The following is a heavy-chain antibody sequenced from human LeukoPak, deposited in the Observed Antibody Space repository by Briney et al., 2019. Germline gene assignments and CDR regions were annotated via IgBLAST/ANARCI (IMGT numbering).Heavy chain of an antibody. CDR2: ISSSSSYI. CDR1: GFTFSSYS. V-gene: IGHV3-21*01. Sequence: GGSLRLSCAASGFTFSSYSMNWVRQAPGKGLEWVSSISSSSSYIYYADSVKGRFTISRDNAKNSLYLQMNSLRADDTAVYYCARDLLAPRRPGNWGQGTLVTVSS. D-gene: IGHD6-6*01. CDR3: ARDLLAPRRPGN. J-gene: IGHJ4*02.